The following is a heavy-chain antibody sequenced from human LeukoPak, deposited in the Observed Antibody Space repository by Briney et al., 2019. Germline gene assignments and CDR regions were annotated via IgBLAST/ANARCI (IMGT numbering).Heavy chain of an antibody. CDR3: ARGSTPLPYCGGDWGCSNWFDP. J-gene: IGHJ5*02. V-gene: IGHV4-34*01. CDR2: INHSGST. CDR1: GGSFSGYY. D-gene: IGHD2-21*02. Sequence: PSETLSLTCAVYGGSFSGYYWSWIRQPPGKGLEWIGEINHSGSTNYNPSLKSRVTISVDTSKNQFSLKLSSVTAADTAVYYCARGSTPLPYCGGDWGCSNWFDPWGQGTLVTVSS.